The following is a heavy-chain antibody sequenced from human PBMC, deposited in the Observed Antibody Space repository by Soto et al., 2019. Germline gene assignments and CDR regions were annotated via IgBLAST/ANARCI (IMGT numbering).Heavy chain of an antibody. J-gene: IGHJ3*02. CDR3: ARGSNGYRSGWSRVSFDI. V-gene: IGHV1-2*04. CDR1: VSTFPGSF. Sequence: ASVQVACTASVSTFPGSFIHWVRQAPGQGLEWMGWINPNSGGTNYAQKFQGWVTMTRDTSISTAYMELSRLRSDDTAVYYCARGSNGYRSGWSRVSFDIWGQGTMVTVSS. D-gene: IGHD6-19*01. CDR2: INPNSGGT.